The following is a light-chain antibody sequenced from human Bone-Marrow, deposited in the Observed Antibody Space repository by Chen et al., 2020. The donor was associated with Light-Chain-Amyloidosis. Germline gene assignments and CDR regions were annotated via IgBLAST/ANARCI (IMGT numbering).Light chain of an antibody. CDR2: GSS. CDR1: QTISSNY. V-gene: IGKV3-20*01. Sequence: EIVLTQSPGTLSLSPGEGANLSCRASQTISSNYLTWYQQKFGQAPRLLIYGSSSRATGIPDRLTGSGCGTDFTLTINRLEPEDFALYSCQQYGTSPLTFGGGTKVEIK. CDR3: QQYGTSPLT. J-gene: IGKJ4*01.